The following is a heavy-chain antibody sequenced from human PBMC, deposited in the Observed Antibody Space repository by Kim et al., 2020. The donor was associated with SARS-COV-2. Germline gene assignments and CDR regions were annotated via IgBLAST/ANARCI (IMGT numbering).Heavy chain of an antibody. CDR2: T. D-gene: IGHD2-21*01. V-gene: IGHV5-10-1*01. CDR3: ASLIANAYFDL. J-gene: IGHJ2*01. Sequence: TNYSPSFQGHVTISADKSISTAYLQWSSLKASDTAMYYCASLIANAYFDLWGRGTLVTVSS.